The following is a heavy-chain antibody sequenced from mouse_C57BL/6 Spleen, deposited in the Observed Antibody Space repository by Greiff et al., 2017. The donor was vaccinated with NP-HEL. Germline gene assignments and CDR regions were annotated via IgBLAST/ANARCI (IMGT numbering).Heavy chain of an antibody. D-gene: IGHD1-1*01. CDR2: IYPGSGST. J-gene: IGHJ4*01. CDR3: TTVVGLYYYAMDY. Sequence: VKLQQPGAELVKPGASVKMSCKASGYTFTSYWITWVKQRPGQGLEWIGDIYPGSGSTNYNEKFKSKATLTVDTSSSTAYMQLSSLTSEDSAVYYCTTVVGLYYYAMDYWGQGTSVTVSS. V-gene: IGHV1-55*01. CDR1: GYTFTSYW.